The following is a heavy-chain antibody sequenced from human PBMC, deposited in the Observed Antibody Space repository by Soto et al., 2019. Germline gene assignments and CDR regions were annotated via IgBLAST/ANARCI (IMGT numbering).Heavy chain of an antibody. D-gene: IGHD4-17*01. Sequence: SVKVSCKASGGAFSSYAISWVRQAPGQGLEWMGGIIPIFGSPNYAQTFQGRVTISADKSTSTAYMELRSLRSEDTAMYYCANDYGDYRHDASAIWRPGTRVSVS. J-gene: IGHJ3*02. CDR1: GGAFSSYA. CDR2: IIPIFGSP. CDR3: ANDYGDYRHDASAI. V-gene: IGHV1-69*06.